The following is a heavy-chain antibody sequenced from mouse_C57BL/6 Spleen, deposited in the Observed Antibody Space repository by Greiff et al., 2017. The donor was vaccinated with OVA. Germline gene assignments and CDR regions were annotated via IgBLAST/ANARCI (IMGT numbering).Heavy chain of an antibody. J-gene: IGHJ4*01. Sequence: QVQLQQPGAELVKPGASVKLSCKASGYTFTSYWMHWVKQRPGQGLEWIGMIHPNSGSTNYNEKFKSKATLTVDKSSSTAYMQLSSLTSEDSAVYYCAPLYSNYAMDYWGQGTSVTVSS. CDR3: APLYSNYAMDY. CDR2: IHPNSGST. V-gene: IGHV1-64*01. D-gene: IGHD2-5*01. CDR1: GYTFTSYW.